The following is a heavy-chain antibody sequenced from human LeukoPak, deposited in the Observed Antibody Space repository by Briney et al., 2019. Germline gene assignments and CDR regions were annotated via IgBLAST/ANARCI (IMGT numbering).Heavy chain of an antibody. CDR2: IRATGDRT. V-gene: IGHV3-23*01. J-gene: IGHJ4*02. CDR3: TREQDREAAATVVGDY. Sequence: GGSLRLSCAASGFTFSSYAMSWVRQAPGKGPEWASTIRATGDRTYYADSVKGRFTISRDNAKNSLYLQMNSLRAEDTAVYYCTREQDREAAATVVGDYWGQGTLVTVSS. D-gene: IGHD4-23*01. CDR1: GFTFSSYA.